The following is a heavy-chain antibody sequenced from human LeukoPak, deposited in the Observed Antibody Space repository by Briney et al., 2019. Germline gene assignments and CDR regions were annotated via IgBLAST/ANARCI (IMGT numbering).Heavy chain of an antibody. D-gene: IGHD3-9*01. V-gene: IGHV1-2*06. Sequence: GASVKVSCKASGYTFTGYYMHWVRQAPGQGLEWMGRINPNSGGTNYAQKFQGRVTMTRDTSNSTAYMELSRLRSDDTAVYYCATYDILTGYSSGFDYWGQGTLVTVSS. CDR1: GYTFTGYY. J-gene: IGHJ4*02. CDR3: ATYDILTGYSSGFDY. CDR2: INPNSGGT.